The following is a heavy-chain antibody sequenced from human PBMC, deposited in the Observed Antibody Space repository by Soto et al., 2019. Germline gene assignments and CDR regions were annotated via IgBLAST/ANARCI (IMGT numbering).Heavy chain of an antibody. V-gene: IGHV3-30*03. Sequence: QVQLVESGGGVVQPGRSLRLSCEASGFTFSNFGIHWVRQAPGKGLEWVAVISYDGRNTYYGDSVKGRCTISRDNSENTVYLQMNSLRPDDTALYYCATGAGYGGYDWYFDLWGRGTLVTVSS. CDR1: GFTFSNFG. D-gene: IGHD5-12*01. CDR2: ISYDGRNT. CDR3: ATGAGYGGYDWYFDL. J-gene: IGHJ2*01.